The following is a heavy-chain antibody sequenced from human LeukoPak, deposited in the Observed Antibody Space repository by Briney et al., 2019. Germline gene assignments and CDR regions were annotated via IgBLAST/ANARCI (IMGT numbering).Heavy chain of an antibody. J-gene: IGHJ4*02. Sequence: PGGSLRLSCAASGFTFSSYSMNWVRQAPGKGLEWVSYISSSSSTIYYADSVKGRFTISRDNAKNSLYLQMNSLRAEDTAVYYCAKSFGGYSYGSLGYWGQGTLVTVSS. CDR2: ISSSSSTI. V-gene: IGHV3-48*04. D-gene: IGHD5-18*01. CDR1: GFTFSSYS. CDR3: AKSFGGYSYGSLGY.